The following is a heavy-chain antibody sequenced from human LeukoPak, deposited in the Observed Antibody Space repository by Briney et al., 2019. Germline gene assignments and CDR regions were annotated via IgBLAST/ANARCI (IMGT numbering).Heavy chain of an antibody. D-gene: IGHD2-15*01. V-gene: IGHV3-30*02. J-gene: IGHJ4*02. CDR2: IRYDGSNK. CDR3: APVIAPPYYFDY. CDR1: GFTFSSYA. Sequence: GGSLRLSCAASGFTFSSYAMHWVRQAPGKGLEWVAFIRYDGSNKYYADSVKGRFTISRDNSKNTLYLQMNSLRAEDTAVYYCAPVIAPPYYFDYWGQGTLVTVSS.